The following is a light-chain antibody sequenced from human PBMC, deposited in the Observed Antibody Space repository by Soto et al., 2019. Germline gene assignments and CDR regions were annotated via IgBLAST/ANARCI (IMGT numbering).Light chain of an antibody. CDR3: QQYDNLPYT. J-gene: IGKJ2*01. CDR2: DAS. V-gene: IGKV1-33*01. Sequence: DIQMTQSPSSLSASVGDRVTITCQASQDISNYLNWYQQKPGKAPKLLIYDASNLETGVPSRFSGSGSGTDFTFTISSLQPEDIETYYCQQYDNLPYTFGQGTKVDIK. CDR1: QDISNY.